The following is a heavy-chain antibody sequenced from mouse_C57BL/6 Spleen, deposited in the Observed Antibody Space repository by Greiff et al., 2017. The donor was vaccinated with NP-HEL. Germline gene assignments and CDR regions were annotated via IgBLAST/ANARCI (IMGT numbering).Heavy chain of an antibody. CDR3: ARSSYYSNYY. V-gene: IGHV1-26*01. J-gene: IGHJ2*01. Sequence: DVQLQESGPELVKPGASVKISCKASGYTFTDYYMNWVKQSHGKSLEWIGDINPNNGGTSYNQKFKGKATLTVDKSSSTAYMELRSLTSEDSAVYYCARSSYYSNYYWGQGTTLTVSS. CDR1: GYTFTDYY. D-gene: IGHD2-5*01. CDR2: INPNNGGT.